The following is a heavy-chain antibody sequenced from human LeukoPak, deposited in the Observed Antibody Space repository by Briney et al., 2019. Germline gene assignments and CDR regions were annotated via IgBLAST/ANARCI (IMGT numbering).Heavy chain of an antibody. CDR3: AKLKSVAGTRYFDY. J-gene: IGHJ4*02. CDR1: GFTFSSYA. Sequence: PGGSLRLSCAASGFTFSSYAMSWVRQAPGKGLEWVSAISGSGGSIYYADSVEGRFTISRDNPKNTLYLQMNSLRAEDTAVYYCAKLKSVAGTRYFDYWGQGTLVTVSS. V-gene: IGHV3-23*01. D-gene: IGHD6-19*01. CDR2: ISGSGGSI.